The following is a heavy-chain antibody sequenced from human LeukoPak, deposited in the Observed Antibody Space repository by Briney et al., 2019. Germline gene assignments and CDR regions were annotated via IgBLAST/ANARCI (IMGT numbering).Heavy chain of an antibody. V-gene: IGHV4-39*07. CDR1: GGSISSSSYY. CDR2: IYYSGST. J-gene: IGHJ4*02. D-gene: IGHD3-22*01. Sequence: SETLSLTCTVSGGSISSSSYYWGWIRQPPGTGLEWIGSIYYSGSTYYNPSLKSRVTISVDTSKNQFSLKLSSVTAADTAVYYCARDSASSVDYWGQGTLVTVSS. CDR3: ARDSASSVDY.